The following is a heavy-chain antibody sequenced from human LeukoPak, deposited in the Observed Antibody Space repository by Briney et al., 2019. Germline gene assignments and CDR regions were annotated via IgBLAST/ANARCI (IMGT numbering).Heavy chain of an antibody. Sequence: PGGSLRLSCSASGFAFNRYSMAWVRQAPGKGLEWVSAISGTGETRYYADSVKGRFTMSRDNSNNSLYLQMDTLRVDDTAVYYCAKSSIGDYNYWGQGVLVTVSS. V-gene: IGHV3-23*01. CDR2: ISGTGETR. CDR1: GFAFNRYS. D-gene: IGHD4-17*01. CDR3: AKSSIGDYNY. J-gene: IGHJ4*02.